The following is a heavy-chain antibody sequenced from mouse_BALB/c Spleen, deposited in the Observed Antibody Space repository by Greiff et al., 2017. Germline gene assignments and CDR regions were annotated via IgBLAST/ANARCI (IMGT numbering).Heavy chain of an antibody. D-gene: IGHD2-4*01. CDR1: GFTFSDYY. CDR2: ISDGGSDT. J-gene: IGHJ4*01. V-gene: IGHV5-4*02. CDR3: ARGMITTTGAMDY. Sequence: EVKLMESGAGLVKPGGSLKLSCAASGFTFSDYYMYWVSQTLEKRLEWVATISDGGSDTYYPDSVKGRFTISRDNAKNNLYVQMSSLKSEDTAMYYCARGMITTTGAMDYWGQGTSVTVSS.